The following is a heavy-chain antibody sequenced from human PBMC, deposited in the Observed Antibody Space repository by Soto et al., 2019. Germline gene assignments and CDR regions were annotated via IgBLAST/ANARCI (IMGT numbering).Heavy chain of an antibody. D-gene: IGHD6-13*01. CDR2: ISGSGGST. Sequence: EVQLLESGGGLVQPGGSLRLSCAASGFTFSSYAMSWVRQAPGKGLEWVSAISGSGGSTYYADSVKVRFTISRDNSKNTLYLQMNSLRAEDTAVYYCAKDGQGYSSSWFTLGDYYYGMDVWGQGTTVTVSS. J-gene: IGHJ6*02. CDR1: GFTFSSYA. CDR3: AKDGQGYSSSWFTLGDYYYGMDV. V-gene: IGHV3-23*01.